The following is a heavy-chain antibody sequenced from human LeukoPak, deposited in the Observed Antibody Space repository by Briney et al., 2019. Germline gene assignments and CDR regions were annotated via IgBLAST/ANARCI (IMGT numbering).Heavy chain of an antibody. V-gene: IGHV3-23*01. CDR2: ISGRGGST. CDR3: ARGRWAPFDC. Sequence: PGGSLRLSCAASGFTFSSYAMSWVRQAPGKGLEWVSAISGRGGSTYYADSVKGRFTISRDNAKNSLYLQMNSLRAEDTALYYCARGRWAPFDCWGQGTLVTVSS. D-gene: IGHD6-13*01. J-gene: IGHJ4*02. CDR1: GFTFSSYA.